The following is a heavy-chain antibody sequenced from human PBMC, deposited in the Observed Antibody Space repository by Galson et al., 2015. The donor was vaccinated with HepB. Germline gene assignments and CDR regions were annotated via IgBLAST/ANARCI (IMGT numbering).Heavy chain of an antibody. D-gene: IGHD3-22*01. V-gene: IGHV3-23*01. J-gene: IGHJ4*02. Sequence: SLRLSCAASGFTFSSYAMSWVRQAPGKGLEWVSAISGSGGSTYYADSVKGRFTISRDNSKNTLYLQMNSLRAEDTAVYYCAKGTFYYDTSGPRLGGYWGQGTTVTVSS. CDR3: AKGTFYYDTSGPRLGGY. CDR1: GFTFSSYA. CDR2: ISGSGGST.